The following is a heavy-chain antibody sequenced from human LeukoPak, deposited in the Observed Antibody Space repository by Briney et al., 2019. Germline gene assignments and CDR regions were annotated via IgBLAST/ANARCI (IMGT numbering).Heavy chain of an antibody. CDR2: IRYDGSTK. V-gene: IGHV3-30*02. J-gene: IGHJ4*02. CDR1: GFTFSSYG. Sequence: PGGSPRLSCAASGFTFSSYGMHWVRQAPGKGLEWVAFIRYDGSTKYYADSVKGRFTISRDNSKNTLYLQMNSLRAEDTAVYYCAKGLRFLEWSLIDYWGQGTLVTVSS. CDR3: AKGLRFLEWSLIDY. D-gene: IGHD3-3*01.